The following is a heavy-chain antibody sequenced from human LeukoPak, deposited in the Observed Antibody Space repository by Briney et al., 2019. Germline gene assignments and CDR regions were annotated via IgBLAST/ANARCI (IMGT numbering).Heavy chain of an antibody. V-gene: IGHV4-39*01. CDR3: ARHVVVGAPGYYMDV. Sequence: PSETLSLTCSVSGGSVSSGGYYWGWIRLPPGKGLEWNGSMYESGSSNYNPSLRSRVTIRIDTTRSQFSLRLTSVPAWLSIMYYRARHVVVGAPGYYMDVWGKGTTVIVSS. CDR2: MYESGSS. D-gene: IGHD2-15*01. J-gene: IGHJ6*03. CDR1: GGSVSSGGYY.